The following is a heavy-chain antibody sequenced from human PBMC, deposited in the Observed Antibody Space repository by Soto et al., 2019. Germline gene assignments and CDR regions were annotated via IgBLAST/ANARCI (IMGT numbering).Heavy chain of an antibody. V-gene: IGHV1-69*13. CDR1: GGIFSGYT. D-gene: IGHD2-21*02. J-gene: IGHJ6*02. CDR3: ARDNCGGDCHSLSSNYYDMDV. Sequence: ASVKDSCTASGGIFSGYTISWVRQATGKGDEWRGGVIPIFGTANYAQKCQGRVTITADESMSTAYMELSSLRSEDTSVYYCARDNCGGDCHSLSSNYYDMDVWGQGTKVTVS. CDR2: VIPIFGTA.